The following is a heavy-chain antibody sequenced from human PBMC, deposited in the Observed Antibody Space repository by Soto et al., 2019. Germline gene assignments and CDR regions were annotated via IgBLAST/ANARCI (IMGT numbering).Heavy chain of an antibody. CDR3: ARESEDLTSNFDY. V-gene: IGHV1-69*01. Sequence: SVKVSCKASGGTFSSYAISWVRQAPGQGLEWMGGIIPIFGTANYAQKFQGRVTITADESTSTAYMELSSLRSEDTAVYYCARESEDLTSNFDYWGQGTLVTVSS. J-gene: IGHJ4*02. CDR2: IIPIFGTA. CDR1: GGTFSSYA.